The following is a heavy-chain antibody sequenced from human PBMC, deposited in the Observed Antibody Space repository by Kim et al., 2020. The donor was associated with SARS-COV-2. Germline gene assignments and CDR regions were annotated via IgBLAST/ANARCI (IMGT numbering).Heavy chain of an antibody. J-gene: IGHJ5*02. CDR3: ARDRLNWFDP. CDR2: ST. V-gene: IGHV3-66*01. Sequence: STYYADAWKGRFTISRDNSKNTLYLQMNSLRAEDTAVYYCARDRLNWFDPWGQGTLVTVSS.